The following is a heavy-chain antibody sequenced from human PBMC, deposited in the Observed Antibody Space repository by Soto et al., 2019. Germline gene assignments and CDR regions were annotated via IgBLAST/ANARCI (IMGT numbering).Heavy chain of an antibody. D-gene: IGHD6-6*01. CDR1: GGSISIGDYY. Sequence: SETLSLTCTVSGGSISIGDYYWGWIRQHPGKGLEWIGYIYYSRSTYYNPYIKSRVTISVDTSKNQFSLKLSSVTAADTAVYYCSRDSRDSSSNWFDPWGQGTLVTVSS. CDR2: IYYSRST. CDR3: SRDSRDSSSNWFDP. V-gene: IGHV4-30-4*01. J-gene: IGHJ5*02.